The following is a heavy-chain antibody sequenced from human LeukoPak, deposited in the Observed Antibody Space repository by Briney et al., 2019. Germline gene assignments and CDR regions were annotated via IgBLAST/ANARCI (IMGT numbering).Heavy chain of an antibody. V-gene: IGHV4-34*01. J-gene: IGHJ5*02. CDR2: INHSGST. CDR1: GGSFSGYY. CDR3: ARGSPQYSSSWYSRGEFDP. D-gene: IGHD6-13*01. Sequence: SETLSLTCAVYGGSFSGYYWSWIRQPPGKGLEWIGEINHSGSTNYNPSLKSRVTISVDTSKNQFSLKLSSVTAADTAVYYCARGSPQYSSSWYSRGEFDPWGQGTLVNVSS.